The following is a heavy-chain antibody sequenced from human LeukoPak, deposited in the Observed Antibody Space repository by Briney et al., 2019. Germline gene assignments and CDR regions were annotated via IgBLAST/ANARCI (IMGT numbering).Heavy chain of an antibody. CDR2: IKEDGSEK. D-gene: IGHD6-19*01. V-gene: IGHV3-7*03. CDR1: GFTFSTSW. J-gene: IGHJ4*02. CDR3: AKVRAPSGWFNSDY. Sequence: GGSLRLSCAASGFTFSTSWMHWVRQAPGKGLEWVANIKEDGSEKYHADSVKGRFSISRDNPKNSLFLQMNSLRVEDTAAYYCAKVRAPSGWFNSDYWGQGTLVTVSS.